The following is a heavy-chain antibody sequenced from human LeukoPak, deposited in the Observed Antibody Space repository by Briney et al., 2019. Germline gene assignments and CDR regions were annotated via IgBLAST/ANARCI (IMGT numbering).Heavy chain of an antibody. CDR3: AVVDTAMGRPFDAFDI. Sequence: ASVKVSCKASGYTFTSYDIHWVRQATGRGLEWVGWMNPNRGNTGYAQKFQGRVTMTRNTSISTAYMELSSLRSEDTAVYYCAVVDTAMGRPFDAFDIWGQGTMVTVSS. CDR2: MNPNRGNT. V-gene: IGHV1-8*01. J-gene: IGHJ3*02. CDR1: GYTFTSYD. D-gene: IGHD5-18*01.